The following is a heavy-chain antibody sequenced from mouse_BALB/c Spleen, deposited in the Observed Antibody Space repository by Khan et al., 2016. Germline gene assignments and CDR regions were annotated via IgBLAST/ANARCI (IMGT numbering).Heavy chain of an antibody. D-gene: IGHD2-4*01. V-gene: IGHV9-3-1*01. CDR2: INTYTAEP. CDR3: ARGITVYAMDY. CDR1: GCTFTNYG. J-gene: IGHJ4*01. Sequence: QIQLVQSGPELKKPGETVKISCKASGCTFTNYGMNWVKQAPGKGLKWMDWINTYTAEPTYADDFKGRFAFSLDTSASTAYLQINNLKNEDTATYFCARGITVYAMDYWGQGTSVTVSS.